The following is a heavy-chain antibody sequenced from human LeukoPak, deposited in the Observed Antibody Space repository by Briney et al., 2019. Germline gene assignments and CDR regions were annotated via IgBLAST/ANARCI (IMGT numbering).Heavy chain of an antibody. CDR1: GFTFSSYA. CDR2: ISGSGGST. Sequence: PGGSLRLSCAASGFTFSSYAMSWVRQAPGKGLEWVSAISGSGGSTYYADSVKGRFTISRDNSKNTLYLQMNSLRAEDTAVYYCAKEGGYCSSTSCYRAGMGYFDYWGQGTLVTVSS. J-gene: IGHJ4*02. CDR3: AKEGGYCSSTSCYRAGMGYFDY. D-gene: IGHD2-2*02. V-gene: IGHV3-23*01.